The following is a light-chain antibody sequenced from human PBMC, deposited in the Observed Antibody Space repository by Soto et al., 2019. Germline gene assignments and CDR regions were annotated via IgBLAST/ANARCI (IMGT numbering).Light chain of an antibody. CDR1: QSVISSS. V-gene: IGKV3-20*01. Sequence: EIVLTQSPGTLSLSPGEMATLSCMASQSVISSSLAWYQQKRGQAPRLLIHDASSRATGIPDRFSGSGSGTDFTLTISRLEPEDFAVYYCQQYGGSPRTFGQGTKVDIK. CDR2: DAS. CDR3: QQYGGSPRT. J-gene: IGKJ1*01.